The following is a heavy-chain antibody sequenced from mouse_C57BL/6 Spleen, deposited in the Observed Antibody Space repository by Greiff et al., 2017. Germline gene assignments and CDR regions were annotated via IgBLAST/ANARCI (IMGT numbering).Heavy chain of an antibody. D-gene: IGHD1-1*01. CDR1: GFTFSSYA. CDR2: ISDGGSYT. CDR3: ARDRGDYYGWFAY. J-gene: IGHJ3*01. V-gene: IGHV5-4*01. Sequence: EVHLVESGGGLVKPGGSLKLSCAASGFTFSSYAMSWVRQTPEKRLEWVATISDGGSYTYYPDNVKGRFTISRDNAKNNLYLQMSHLKSEDTAMYYCARDRGDYYGWFAYWGQGTLVTVSA.